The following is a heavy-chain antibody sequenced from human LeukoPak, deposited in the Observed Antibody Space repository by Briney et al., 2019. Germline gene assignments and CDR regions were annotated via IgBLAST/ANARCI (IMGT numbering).Heavy chain of an antibody. V-gene: IGHV4-39*07. CDR1: GGSISSGSYY. CDR2: IYYSGTT. CDR3: ARWYYYGSGSRKGNNWFDP. J-gene: IGHJ5*02. Sequence: SEALSLTCTVSGGSISSGSYYWVWVRQPPGTGLEWIGTIYYSGTTYYNPSLKSRVTISVDTSKNQFSLRLSSVTAADTAVYYCARWYYYGSGSRKGNNWFDPWGQGTLVTVSS. D-gene: IGHD3-10*01.